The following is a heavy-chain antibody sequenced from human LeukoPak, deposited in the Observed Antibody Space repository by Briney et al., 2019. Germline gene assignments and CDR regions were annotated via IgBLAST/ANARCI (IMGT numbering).Heavy chain of an antibody. V-gene: IGHV4-38-2*02. CDR1: GYSISSGYY. Sequence: PSETLSLTCAVSGYSISSGYYWGWIRQPPGKGLEWIGSIYHSGSTYYNPSLKSRVTISVDTSKNQFSLKLSSVTAADTAVYYCARDAYCGGDCYPFDYWGQGTLGTVTS. J-gene: IGHJ4*02. CDR3: ARDAYCGGDCYPFDY. D-gene: IGHD2-21*01. CDR2: IYHSGST.